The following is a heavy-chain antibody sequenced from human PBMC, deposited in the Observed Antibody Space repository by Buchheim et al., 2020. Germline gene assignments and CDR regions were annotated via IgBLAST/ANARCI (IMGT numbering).Heavy chain of an antibody. CDR1: GFIFSSYA. D-gene: IGHD3-3*01. Sequence: EVQLLESGGGLVQPGGSLRLSCAASGFIFSSYAMSWVRQAPGKGLEWVSAISGSGGSTYYADSVKGRFTISRDNSKNTLYLQMNSLRAEDTAVYYCAKAMYYDFWSGYYYYYYGMDVWGQGTT. J-gene: IGHJ6*02. CDR2: ISGSGGST. CDR3: AKAMYYDFWSGYYYYYYGMDV. V-gene: IGHV3-23*01.